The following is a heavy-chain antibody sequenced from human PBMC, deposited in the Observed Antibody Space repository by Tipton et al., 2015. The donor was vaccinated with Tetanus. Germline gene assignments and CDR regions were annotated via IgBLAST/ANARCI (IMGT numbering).Heavy chain of an antibody. J-gene: IGHJ4*02. V-gene: IGHV4-4*07. CDR3: ARGWSECSSWSCSPFDS. D-gene: IGHD2-2*01. CDR2: VSSSGNS. Sequence: TLSLTCTVSGGSVSSYYWTWFRQPPGKRLKWIGFVSSSGNSNYSPSLTGRVSMSLDTSKQQFSLSLTSATAADTAVYYCARGWSECSSWSCSPFDSWGQGTLVTVSS. CDR1: GGSVSSYY.